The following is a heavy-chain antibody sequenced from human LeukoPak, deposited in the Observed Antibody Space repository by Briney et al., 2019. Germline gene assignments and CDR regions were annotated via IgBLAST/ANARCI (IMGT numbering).Heavy chain of an antibody. CDR1: GYSFTSYW. D-gene: IGHD5-18*01. V-gene: IGHV5-51*01. CDR3: ARQTAMGRSGDY. Sequence: RGASLQISCKASGYSFTSYWIGWVRPLPGKGLEWMGIIDPSDSETRYTPSFQGQVTISVDKSLTTAYLQWNSLKASDTAMYYCARQTAMGRSGDYWGQGTLVTVSS. J-gene: IGHJ4*02. CDR2: IDPSDSET.